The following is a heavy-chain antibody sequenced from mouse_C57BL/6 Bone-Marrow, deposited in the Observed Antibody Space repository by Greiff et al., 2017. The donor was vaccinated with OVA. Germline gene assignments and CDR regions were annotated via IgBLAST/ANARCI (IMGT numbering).Heavy chain of an antibody. J-gene: IGHJ2*01. Sequence: VQLQQPGTDLVKPGASVKLSCTASGFTFTGYWMHWVKQRPGQGLEWIGNINPSNGGTNYNEKFKGKATLTVDKSSSTAYMQLSSLTSEDSAVYDCARGKLRFDYWGQGTTLTVSS. CDR3: ARGKLRFDY. D-gene: IGHD2-4*01. CDR2: INPSNGGT. CDR1: GFTFTGYW. V-gene: IGHV1-53*01.